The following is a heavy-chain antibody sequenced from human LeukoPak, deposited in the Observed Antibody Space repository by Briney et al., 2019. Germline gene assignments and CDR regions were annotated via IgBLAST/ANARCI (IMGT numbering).Heavy chain of an antibody. V-gene: IGHV1-69*13. D-gene: IGHD5-24*01. Sequence: SVKVSCKASGGTFSSYAISWVRQAPGQGLEWMGGIIPIFGTANYAQKFQGRVTITADESTSTAYMELSSVRSEDTAVYYCASKVEMATIVLHYYGIDVWVQGTTVTVSS. CDR3: ASKVEMATIVLHYYGIDV. J-gene: IGHJ6*02. CDR1: GGTFSSYA. CDR2: IIPIFGTA.